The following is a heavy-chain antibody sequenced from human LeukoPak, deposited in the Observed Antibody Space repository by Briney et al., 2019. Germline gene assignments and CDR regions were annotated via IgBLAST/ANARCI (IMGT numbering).Heavy chain of an antibody. CDR2: IKQDGSEK. V-gene: IGHV3-7*01. CDR3: ARGGATRQGIWGYSGYDYPLRYFDY. CDR1: GFTFSSYW. D-gene: IGHD5-12*01. J-gene: IGHJ4*02. Sequence: PGGSLRLSCAASGFTFSSYWMSWVRQAPGKGLEWVANIKQDGSEKYYVDSVKGRFTISRDNAKNSLYLQLNSLRAEDTAVYYCARGGATRQGIWGYSGYDYPLRYFDYWGQGTLVTVSS.